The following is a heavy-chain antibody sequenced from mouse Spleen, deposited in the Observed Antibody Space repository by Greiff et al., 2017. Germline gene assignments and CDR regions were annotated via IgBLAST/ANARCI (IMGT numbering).Heavy chain of an antibody. J-gene: IGHJ4*01. CDR3: ARTGPPMDY. Sequence: EVQLQQSGPELVKPGASVKIPCKASGYTFTDYNMDWVKQSHGKSLEWIGYINPDNGGTIYNQKFKGKATLTVDKSSSTAYMELRSLTSEDTAVYYCARTGPPMDYWGQGTSVTVSS. CDR1: GYTFTDYN. V-gene: IGHV1-18*01. CDR2: INPDNGGT.